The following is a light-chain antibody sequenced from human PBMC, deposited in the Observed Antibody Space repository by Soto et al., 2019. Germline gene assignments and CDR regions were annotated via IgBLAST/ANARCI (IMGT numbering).Light chain of an antibody. V-gene: IGKV1-5*03. J-gene: IGKJ1*01. CDR2: KSS. CDR3: QQYSSYWT. Sequence: ILMSQSPSSLSASVGERVTITCRASQDLDKWLAWYQQKPGKAPNLLIYKSSTLSEGVPSRFSGFGSGTEFILTVSDLLPDDFGTYYCQQYSSYWTFGQGTMLEIK. CDR1: QDLDKW.